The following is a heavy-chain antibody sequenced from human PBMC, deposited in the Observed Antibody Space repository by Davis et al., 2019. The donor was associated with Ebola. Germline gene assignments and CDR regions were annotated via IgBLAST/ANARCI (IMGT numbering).Heavy chain of an antibody. CDR2: IYYSGYA. CDR3: ARHGYGGEFWVPFDY. J-gene: IGHJ4*02. V-gene: IGHV4-39*01. Sequence: MPSETLSLTCTVSGGSISSYYWGWIRQSPGMRLEWIASIYYSGYAYYSPSLKSRVTISVDTSKDQFSLKLNSVTAADTAVYYCARHGYGGEFWVPFDYWGQGALVTVSS. D-gene: IGHD2-21*01. CDR1: GGSISSYY.